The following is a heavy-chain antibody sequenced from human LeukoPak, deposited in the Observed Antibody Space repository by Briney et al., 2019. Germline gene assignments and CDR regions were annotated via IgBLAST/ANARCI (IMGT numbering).Heavy chain of an antibody. CDR1: GYTFTSYY. J-gene: IGHJ6*03. V-gene: IGHV7-4-1*02. D-gene: IGHD6-19*01. Sequence: ASVKVSCKASGYTFTSYYMHWVRQAPGQGLEWMGWINTNTGNPTYAQGFTGRFVFSLDTSVSTAYLQISSLKAEDTAVYYCAREGVAGMYYYYYYMDVWGKGTTVTVSS. CDR2: INTNTGNP. CDR3: AREGVAGMYYYYYYMDV.